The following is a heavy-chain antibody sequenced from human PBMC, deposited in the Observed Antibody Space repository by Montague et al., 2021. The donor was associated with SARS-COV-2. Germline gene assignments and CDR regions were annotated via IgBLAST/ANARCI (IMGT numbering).Heavy chain of an antibody. Sequence: TVSCDSGANRSSTRVYTSHTPISCPVFFGRIKNSWSTYYNPSLKSRLTISVDTSKNQFSLKRSSVTAADTTVYYGVVTPSLYYHGMDVWGQGTTVSVSS. V-gene: IGHV4-39*01. CDR2: IKNSWST. J-gene: IGHJ6*02. CDR3: VVTPSLYYHGMDV. CDR1: CDSGANRSST. D-gene: IGHD4-23*01.